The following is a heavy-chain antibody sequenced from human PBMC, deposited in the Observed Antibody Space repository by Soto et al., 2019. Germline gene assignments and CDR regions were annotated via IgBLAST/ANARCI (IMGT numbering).Heavy chain of an antibody. CDR3: ARHTPAISISDH. J-gene: IGHJ4*02. CDR1: GGSISSSSYY. V-gene: IGHV4-39*01. D-gene: IGHD2-15*01. Sequence: SETLSLTCTVSGGSISSSSYYWGWIRQPPGKGLEWIGSIYYSGSTYYNPSLKSRATISVDTSKNQFSLKLSSVTAADTAVYYCARHTPAISISDHWGQGTLVTVSS. CDR2: IYYSGST.